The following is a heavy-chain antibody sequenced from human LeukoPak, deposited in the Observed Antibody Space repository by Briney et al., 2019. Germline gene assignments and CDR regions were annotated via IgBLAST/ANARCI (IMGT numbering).Heavy chain of an antibody. Sequence: PGGSLRLSCAASGFTFSSYAMSWVRQAPGKGLEWVLAISGSGGSTYYADSVKGRFTISRDNSKNTLYLQMNSLRAEDTAVYYCAKEGGSGAYYDYVWGSYPNWFDPWGQGTLVTVSS. J-gene: IGHJ5*02. V-gene: IGHV3-23*01. D-gene: IGHD3-16*01. CDR1: GFTFSSYA. CDR3: AKEGGSGAYYDYVWGSYPNWFDP. CDR2: ISGSGGST.